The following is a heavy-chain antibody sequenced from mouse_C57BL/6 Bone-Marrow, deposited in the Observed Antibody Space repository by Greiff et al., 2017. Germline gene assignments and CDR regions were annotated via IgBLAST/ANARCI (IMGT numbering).Heavy chain of an antibody. CDR2: IDPSDSYT. V-gene: IGHV1-50*01. CDR3: ARFHYGSSDY. D-gene: IGHD1-1*01. Sequence: VQLQQPGAELVKPGASVKLSCKASGYTFTSYWMQWVKQRPGQGLEWIGEIDPSDSYTNYNQKFKGKATLTVDTSSSTAYMQLSSLTSEDSAVYYCARFHYGSSDYWGQGTTLTVSS. CDR1: GYTFTSYW. J-gene: IGHJ2*01.